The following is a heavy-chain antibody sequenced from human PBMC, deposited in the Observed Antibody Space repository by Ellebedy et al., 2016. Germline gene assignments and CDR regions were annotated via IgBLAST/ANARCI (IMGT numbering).Heavy chain of an antibody. J-gene: IGHJ4*02. CDR3: ARDPLVESTPVY. Sequence: ASVKVSCXASGYTFTSYGISWVRQAPGQGLEWMGWITSYSDNTNYAQKLQGRVTMTTDTSTSTAYMELRSLRSDDTAVYYCARDPLVESTPVYWGQGTLVTVSS. V-gene: IGHV1-18*01. CDR1: GYTFTSYG. D-gene: IGHD1-26*01. CDR2: ITSYSDNT.